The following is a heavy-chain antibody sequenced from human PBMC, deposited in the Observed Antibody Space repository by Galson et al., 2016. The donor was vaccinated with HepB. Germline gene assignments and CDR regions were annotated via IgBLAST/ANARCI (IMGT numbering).Heavy chain of an antibody. D-gene: IGHD6-13*01. J-gene: IGHJ4*02. CDR3: TRTISATAGID. CDR2: IKQDGSEK. CDR1: GFTVSSSY. V-gene: IGHV3-7*04. Sequence: SLRLSCAASGFTVSSSYMSWVRQAPGKGLEWLGNIKQDGSEKYYVDSVRGRFTISRDNAVNSLYLHMSSLRAEDTALYYCTRTISATAGIDWGQGTLVTVSS.